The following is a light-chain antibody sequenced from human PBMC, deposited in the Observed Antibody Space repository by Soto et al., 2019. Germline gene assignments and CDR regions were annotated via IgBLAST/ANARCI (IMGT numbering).Light chain of an antibody. CDR2: EVS. V-gene: IGLV2-14*01. Sequence: QSALTQPASVSGSPGQSITISCTGTSSDVGGYNYVSWYQQHPGKAPKIMIYEVSKRPSGVSNRFSGSKSGNTASLTISGLQAEDEAEYYCSSYTSSSTLDVFGTGTKLTVL. J-gene: IGLJ1*01. CDR1: SSDVGGYNY. CDR3: SSYTSSSTLDV.